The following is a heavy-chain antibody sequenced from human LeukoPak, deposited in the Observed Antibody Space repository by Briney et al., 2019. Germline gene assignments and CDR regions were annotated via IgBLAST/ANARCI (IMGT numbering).Heavy chain of an antibody. J-gene: IGHJ6*03. Sequence: GGSLRLSCAASGFTFSSYGMHWVRQAPGKGLEWVAFTRYDGSNKDYADSVEGRFTISRDNSKNTLYVEMKSLRVEDTAVYYCAKGFSYYMDVWGKGTTVTVSS. CDR1: GFTFSSYG. CDR3: AKGFSYYMDV. CDR2: TRYDGSNK. V-gene: IGHV3-30*02.